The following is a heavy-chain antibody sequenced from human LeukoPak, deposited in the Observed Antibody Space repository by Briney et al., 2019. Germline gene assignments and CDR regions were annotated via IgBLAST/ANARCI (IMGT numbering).Heavy chain of an antibody. J-gene: IGHJ4*02. Sequence: GGSLRLSCVASGFTFATNDMSWVRQAPGKGLEWISVISGTTGDAYYADSVKGRFTMSRDTSRNMLYLQMNGLRAEDTVFYYCAKRNEEKALDSWGQGSLVTVSP. CDR2: ISGTTGDA. V-gene: IGHV3-23*01. CDR1: GFTFATND. D-gene: IGHD1-14*01. CDR3: AKRNEEKALDS.